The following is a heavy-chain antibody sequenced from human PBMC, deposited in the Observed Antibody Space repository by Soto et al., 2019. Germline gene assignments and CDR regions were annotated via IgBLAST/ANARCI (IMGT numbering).Heavy chain of an antibody. D-gene: IGHD6-13*01. J-gene: IGHJ3*02. V-gene: IGHV3-11*06. CDR3: ARERNIAAAGNAFDI. CDR1: GITFSDYY. Sequence: QVQLVESGGGLVKPGGSLRLSCAASGITFSDYYMSWIRQAPGKGLEWVSYISSSSSYTNYADSVKGRFTISRDNAKNSLYLQMNSLRAEDTAVYYCARERNIAAAGNAFDIWGQGTMVSVSS. CDR2: ISSSSSYT.